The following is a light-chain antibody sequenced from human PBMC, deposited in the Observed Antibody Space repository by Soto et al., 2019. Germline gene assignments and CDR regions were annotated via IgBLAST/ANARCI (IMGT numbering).Light chain of an antibody. CDR2: RNN. Sequence: QSVLTQPPSASGTPGQRVTISCSGSSSNIGSNYVYWYQQLPGTAPKLLIYRNNQRPSGVPDRFSGSKSGTSASLAISGLRSEDEADYSCCSHAGSYTFVFGTGTKLTVL. CDR1: SSNIGSNY. V-gene: IGLV1-47*01. CDR3: CSHAGSYTFV. J-gene: IGLJ1*01.